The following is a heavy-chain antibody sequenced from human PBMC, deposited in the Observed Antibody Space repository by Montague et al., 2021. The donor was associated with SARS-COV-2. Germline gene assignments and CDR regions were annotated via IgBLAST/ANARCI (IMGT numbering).Heavy chain of an antibody. J-gene: IGHJ4*02. CDR1: GFSLSTSGMC. Sequence: PALVKPTQTLTLTCTFSGFSLSTSGMCVSWIRPPPGKALEWLARIDWDDDKYYSTSLKTRLTISKDTSKNQVVLTMTNMDPVDTATYYCARETGTTVSLDYWGQGTLVTVSS. CDR3: ARETGTTVSLDY. V-gene: IGHV2-70*11. CDR2: IDWDDDK. D-gene: IGHD1-7*01.